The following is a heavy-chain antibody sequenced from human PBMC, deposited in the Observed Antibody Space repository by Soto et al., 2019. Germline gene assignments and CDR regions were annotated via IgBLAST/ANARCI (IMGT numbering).Heavy chain of an antibody. D-gene: IGHD3-3*01. J-gene: IGHJ4*02. CDR3: ARLSYYDFWSGYYFLDY. CDR1: GYTFTSYD. CDR2: MNPNSGNT. V-gene: IGHV1-8*01. Sequence: QVQLVQSGAEVKKPGASVKVSCKASGYTFTSYDINWVRQATGQGLEWMGWMNPNSGNTGYTQKFQGRVTMTRNTSISTAYMELSSLRSEDTAVYYCARLSYYDFWSGYYFLDYWGQGTLVTVSS.